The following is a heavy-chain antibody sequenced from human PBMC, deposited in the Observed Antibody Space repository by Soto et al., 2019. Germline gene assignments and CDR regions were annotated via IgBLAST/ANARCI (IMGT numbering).Heavy chain of an antibody. V-gene: IGHV4-39*01. CDR2: MYHSGNT. CDR1: GGSIISSNHY. D-gene: IGHD3-9*01. CDR3: ASHYFDSWTGHYTGVFYFDF. J-gene: IGHJ4*02. Sequence: ASETLSLTCTVSGGSIISSNHYWAWIHQPPVEGLEWIGSMYHSGNTYYNPSLNSRVTISVDTSKNQFSLKLSSVTAADTALYFCASHYFDSWTGHYTGVFYFDFWGQGALVTVSS.